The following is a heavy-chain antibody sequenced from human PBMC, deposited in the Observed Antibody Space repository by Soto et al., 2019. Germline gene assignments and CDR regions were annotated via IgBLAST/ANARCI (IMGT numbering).Heavy chain of an antibody. CDR3: ARRVRPSYGYFDY. D-gene: IGHD5-18*01. J-gene: IGHJ4*02. CDR1: GRSFSGYY. Sequence: PSETLSLTCAVYGRSFSGYYWSWIRQPPGKGLEWIGEINHSGSTNYNPSLKSRVTISVDTSENQFSLKLSSVTAADTAVYYCARRVRPSYGYFDYWGQGTLVTVS. CDR2: INHSGST. V-gene: IGHV4-34*01.